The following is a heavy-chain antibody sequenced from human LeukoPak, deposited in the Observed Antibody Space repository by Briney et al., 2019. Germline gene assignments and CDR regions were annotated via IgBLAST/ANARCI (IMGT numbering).Heavy chain of an antibody. D-gene: IGHD1-26*01. CDR1: GGSISSGDYY. Sequence: SQTLSLTCTVSGGSISSGDYYWSWIRQPPGKGLEWIGYIYYSGSTYYNPSLRSRVTISVDTSKNRFSLKLSSVTAADTAVYYCARDKWELLSASAVDYGMDVWGQGTTVTVSS. CDR3: ARDKWELLSASAVDYGMDV. V-gene: IGHV4-30-4*01. J-gene: IGHJ6*02. CDR2: IYYSGST.